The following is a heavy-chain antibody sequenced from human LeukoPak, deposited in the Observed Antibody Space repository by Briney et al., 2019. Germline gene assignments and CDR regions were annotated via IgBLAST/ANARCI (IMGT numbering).Heavy chain of an antibody. V-gene: IGHV3-21*01. D-gene: IGHD2-15*01. J-gene: IGHJ4*02. CDR2: ITNNGVYT. Sequence: GGSLRLSCAASGFTFTSYTMSWVRQAPGKGLEWVSSITNNGVYTYYTDSVKGRFTISRDNANNSLYLQMNSLSAEDTAIYYCARQPQVAHFDYWGQGTLVSVSS. CDR3: ARQPQVAHFDY. CDR1: GFTFTSYT.